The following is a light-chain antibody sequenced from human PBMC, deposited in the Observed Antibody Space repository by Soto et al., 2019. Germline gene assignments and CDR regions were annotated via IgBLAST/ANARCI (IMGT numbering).Light chain of an antibody. CDR1: QSVLYSSNNNNY. CDR3: QQYYTAPYT. V-gene: IGKV4-1*01. J-gene: IGKJ2*01. CDR2: WAS. Sequence: DIVMTQSPDSLAVSLGERATINCKSSQSVLYSSNNNNYLAWFQQKPGQPPKLLIYWASTRESGVPDRFSGSGSGTYFTLTISSLQAEDVAVYYCQQYYTAPYTFGQGTKVEI.